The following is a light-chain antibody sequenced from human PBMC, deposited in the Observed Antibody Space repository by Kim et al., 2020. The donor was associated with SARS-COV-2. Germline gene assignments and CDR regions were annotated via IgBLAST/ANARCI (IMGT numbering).Light chain of an antibody. Sequence: QLVLTQSPSASASLGASVKLTCTLSSGHSNYAIAWHQQQTEKGPRYLMKLNSDGSHNKGDGIPDRFSGSSSGAERYLTISSLQSEDEGDYYCQTWGTGIWVFGGGTKLTVL. J-gene: IGLJ3*02. CDR2: LNSDGSH. CDR3: QTWGTGIWV. V-gene: IGLV4-69*01. CDR1: SGHSNYA.